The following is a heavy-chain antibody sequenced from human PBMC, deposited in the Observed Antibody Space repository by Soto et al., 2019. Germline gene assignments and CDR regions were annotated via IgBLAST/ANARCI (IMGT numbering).Heavy chain of an antibody. D-gene: IGHD3-22*01. CDR3: ARDYKRENSGSVMCNPLDV. V-gene: IGHV4-30-2*01. CDR2: ISHSGST. CDR1: GGYISSGGYS. Sequence: SETLSLTCAVSGGYISSGGYSWSWNRQPPGKGLEWIGYISHSGSTYYNPSLKSPVTISVVRSKNQFSLKLRSVTTADTAVYYCARDYKRENSGSVMCNPLDVWGQGTTVTVS. J-gene: IGHJ6*02.